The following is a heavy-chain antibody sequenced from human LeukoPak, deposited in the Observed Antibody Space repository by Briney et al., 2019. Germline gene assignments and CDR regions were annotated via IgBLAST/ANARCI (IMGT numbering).Heavy chain of an antibody. CDR2: IYSGGST. CDR1: GFTFSSYA. CDR3: SGSGSYHYFDY. D-gene: IGHD1-26*01. Sequence: GGSLRLSCAASGFTFSSYAMSWVRQAPGKGLEWVSVIYSGGSTYYADSVKGRFTISRDNSKNTLYLQMNSLRAENTAVYYCSGSGSYHYFDYWGQGTLVTVSS. J-gene: IGHJ4*02. V-gene: IGHV3-53*01.